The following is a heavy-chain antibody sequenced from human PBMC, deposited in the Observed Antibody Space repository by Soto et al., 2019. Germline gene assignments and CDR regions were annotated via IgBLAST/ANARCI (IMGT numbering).Heavy chain of an antibody. CDR2: INAGSGYT. V-gene: IGHV1-3*01. CDR3: ASGLPGDFDN. Sequence: QVQLVQSGAEVKKPGASVKVSCKASGYSFTSYAMHWVRQVPGQRLEWLGWINAGSGYTKYSQKFQGRVTLTRDTSATTAYMELSNLRSEDTAVYYCASGLPGDFDNWGQGTLVTVSS. CDR1: GYSFTSYA. D-gene: IGHD4-17*01. J-gene: IGHJ4*02.